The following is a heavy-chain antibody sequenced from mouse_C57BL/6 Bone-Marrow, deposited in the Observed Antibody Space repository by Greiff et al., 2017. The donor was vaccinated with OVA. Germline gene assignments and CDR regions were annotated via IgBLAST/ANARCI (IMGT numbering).Heavy chain of an antibody. D-gene: IGHD2-4*01. V-gene: IGHV1-9*01. CDR3: ARRLGDYDEDVWYFDV. Sequence: QVQLQQSGAELMKPGASVKLSCKATGYTFTGYWIEWVKQRPGHGLEWIGEILPGSGSTNYNEKFKGKATFTADTSSNTAYMQLSSLTTEDSAIYSSARRLGDYDEDVWYFDVWGTGTTVTVSS. CDR2: ILPGSGST. CDR1: GYTFTGYW. J-gene: IGHJ1*03.